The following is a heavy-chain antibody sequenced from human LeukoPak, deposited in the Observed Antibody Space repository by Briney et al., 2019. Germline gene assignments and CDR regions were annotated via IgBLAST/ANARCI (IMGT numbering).Heavy chain of an antibody. CDR3: APSAEAYYFDY. V-gene: IGHV1-2*06. CDR2: INPNTGAT. J-gene: IGHJ4*02. Sequence: VASVKVSCKASGYTFTGYYMHWVRQAPGQGLEWMGRINPNTGATNYAQRFQGRVTMTRDTSISTAYMELSGLRSDDTAVYYCAPSAEAYYFDYWGQGTLVTVSS. CDR1: GYTFTGYY.